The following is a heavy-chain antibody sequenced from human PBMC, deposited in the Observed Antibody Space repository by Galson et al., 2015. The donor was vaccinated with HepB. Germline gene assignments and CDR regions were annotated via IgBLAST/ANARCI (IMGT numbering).Heavy chain of an antibody. Sequence: SLRLSCAASGFAFDTHAMSWVRQAPGRGLEWISGISVNGDSTFYADSVKGRFPVSRDNSNTMLYLQMNSLRAEDAGLYFCAKGYGLFDSWGQGILVTVSS. CDR3: AKGYGLFDS. CDR2: ISVNGDST. J-gene: IGHJ5*01. D-gene: IGHD5-18*01. CDR1: GFAFDTHA. V-gene: IGHV3-23*01.